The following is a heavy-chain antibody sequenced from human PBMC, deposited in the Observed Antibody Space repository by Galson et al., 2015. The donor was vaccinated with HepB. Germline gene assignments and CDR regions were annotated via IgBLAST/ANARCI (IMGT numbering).Heavy chain of an antibody. D-gene: IGHD3-16*02. Sequence: SVKVSCKASGYTFTSYGISWVRQAPGQGLEWMGWISAYNGNTNYAQKLQGRVTMTTDTSTSTAYMELRSLRSDDTAVYYCAREFNDYIWGSYRSGYFDYWGQGTLVTVSS. CDR2: ISAYNGNT. J-gene: IGHJ4*02. CDR1: GYTFTSYG. CDR3: AREFNDYIWGSYRSGYFDY. V-gene: IGHV1-18*01.